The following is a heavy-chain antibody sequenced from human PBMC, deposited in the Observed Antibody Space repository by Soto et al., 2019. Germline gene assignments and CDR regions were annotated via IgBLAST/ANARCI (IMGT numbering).Heavy chain of an antibody. CDR3: AKVTVPFLEWLARYYFDY. CDR1: GFPFSNYA. V-gene: IGHV3-23*01. CDR2: ISGSGHNT. J-gene: IGHJ4*02. D-gene: IGHD3-3*02. Sequence: EVQLLESGGGLVQPGGSLRLSCAASGFPFSNYAMTWVRQAPGKGLEWVSVISGSGHNTYQADSVKGRFPISRDNSKNTLYLQMSSLRDEHSAVYFCAKVTVPFLEWLARYYFDYWGQGTLVTVSS.